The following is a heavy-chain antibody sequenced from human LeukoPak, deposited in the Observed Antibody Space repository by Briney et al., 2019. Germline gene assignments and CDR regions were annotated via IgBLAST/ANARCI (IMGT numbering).Heavy chain of an antibody. Sequence: SETLSLTCTVSGGSISSHYWSWIRQPPGKGLEWIGYIYYSGSTNYNPSLKSRVTISVDTSKNQFSLKLSPVTAADTAVYYCARGICSGGSCYSFRGSIEPGQYYFDYWGQGTLVTVSS. CDR2: IYYSGST. V-gene: IGHV4-59*11. D-gene: IGHD2-15*01. J-gene: IGHJ4*02. CDR3: ARGICSGGSCYSFRGSIEPGQYYFDY. CDR1: GGSISSHY.